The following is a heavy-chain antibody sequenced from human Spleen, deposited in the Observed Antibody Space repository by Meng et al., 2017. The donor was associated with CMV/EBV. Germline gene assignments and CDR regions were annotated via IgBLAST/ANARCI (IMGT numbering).Heavy chain of an antibody. J-gene: IGHJ4*02. CDR3: AKVIAGYSYAAGYFDY. V-gene: IGHV3-53*01. CDR1: GFTVSSNY. D-gene: IGHD5-18*01. CDR2: IYSGGST. Sequence: GGSLRLSCAASGFTVSSNYMSWVRQAPGKGLEWVSVIYSGGSTYYADSVKGRFTISRDNSKNTLYLQMNSLRAEDTAVYYCAKVIAGYSYAAGYFDYWGQGTLVTVSS.